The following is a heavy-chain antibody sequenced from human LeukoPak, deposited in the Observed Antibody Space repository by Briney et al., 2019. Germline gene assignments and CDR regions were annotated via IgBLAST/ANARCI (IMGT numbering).Heavy chain of an antibody. J-gene: IGHJ6*03. CDR1: GFTFSSYE. CDR2: INSDGSST. CDR3: ARREVAGMGYYYYYYMDV. V-gene: IGHV3-74*01. D-gene: IGHD6-19*01. Sequence: GGSLRLSCAASGFTFSSYEMNRVRQAPGKGLVWVSRINSDGSSTSYADSVKGRFTISRDNAKNTLYLQMNSLRAEDTAVYYCARREVAGMGYYYYYYMDVWGKGTTVTVSS.